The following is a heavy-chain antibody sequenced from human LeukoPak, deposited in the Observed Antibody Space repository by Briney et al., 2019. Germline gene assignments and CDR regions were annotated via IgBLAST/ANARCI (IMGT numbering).Heavy chain of an antibody. J-gene: IGHJ4*02. Sequence: PSETLSLTCAVYGGSFSGYYWSWIRQPPGKGLEWIGYIYYSGSTNYNPSLKSRVTISVDTSKNQFSLKLSSVTAADTAVYYCARGLNEGHFDYWGQGTLVTVSS. D-gene: IGHD1-1*01. CDR2: IYYSGST. CDR3: ARGLNEGHFDY. V-gene: IGHV4-59*08. CDR1: GGSFSGYY.